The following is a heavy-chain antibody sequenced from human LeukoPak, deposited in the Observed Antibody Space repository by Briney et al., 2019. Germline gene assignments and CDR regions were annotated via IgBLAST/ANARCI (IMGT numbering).Heavy chain of an antibody. CDR2: ILMSTNYT. CDR1: GFTLSDSY. CDR3: TGRRYSSGPFDY. V-gene: IGHV3-11*06. Sequence: GGSLRLSCGASGFTLSDSYMSWIRQAPGKGLEWVSYILMSTNYTSYAASVKGRFTISRDNSKNTLYLQMNSLRPEDTAVYYCTGRRYSSGPFDYWGQGTLVTVSS. D-gene: IGHD6-19*01. J-gene: IGHJ4*02.